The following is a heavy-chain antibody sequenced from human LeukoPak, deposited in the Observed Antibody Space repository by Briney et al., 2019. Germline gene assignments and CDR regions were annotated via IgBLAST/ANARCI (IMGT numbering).Heavy chain of an antibody. CDR3: ARETYYYESSGYYPYYFDY. J-gene: IGHJ4*02. Sequence: GASVKVSCKASAYTFTSYYIHWVRQAPGQGLEWMAMIDSSGGSTTYAQRFQGRVTVTRDTSTSTVYMEVNSLRSEDTAVYFCARETYYYESSGYYPYYFDYWGQGTPVTVSS. D-gene: IGHD3-22*01. CDR1: AYTFTSYY. V-gene: IGHV1-46*01. CDR2: IDSSGGST.